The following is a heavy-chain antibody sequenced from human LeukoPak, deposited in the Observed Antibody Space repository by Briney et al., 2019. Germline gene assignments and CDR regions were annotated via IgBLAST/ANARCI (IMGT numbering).Heavy chain of an antibody. J-gene: IGHJ4*02. CDR1: GFTFSTYE. Sequence: GGSLRLSCAVSGFTFSTYEMNWVRQAPGKGLEWVSYISRSGDTIYFADSVKGRFTISRDNAKNSLYLQMSSLRAEDTAVYYCARDYASDYWGQGTLVTVSS. D-gene: IGHD3-10*01. V-gene: IGHV3-48*03. CDR3: ARDYASDY. CDR2: ISRSGDTI.